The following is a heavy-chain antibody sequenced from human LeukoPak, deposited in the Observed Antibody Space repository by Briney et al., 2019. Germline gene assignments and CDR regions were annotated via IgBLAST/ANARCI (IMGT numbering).Heavy chain of an antibody. CDR3: ARGRLRYFDWLAQGGSYFDY. CDR2: IYYSGST. D-gene: IGHD3-9*01. CDR1: GGSVSSGSHY. J-gene: IGHJ4*02. Sequence: SETLSLTCTVSGGSVSSGSHYWSWIRQPPGKGLEWIGYIYYSGSTNYNPSLKSRVTISVDTSKNQFSLKLSSVTAADTAVYYCARGRLRYFDWLAQGGSYFDYWGQGTLVTVSS. V-gene: IGHV4-61*01.